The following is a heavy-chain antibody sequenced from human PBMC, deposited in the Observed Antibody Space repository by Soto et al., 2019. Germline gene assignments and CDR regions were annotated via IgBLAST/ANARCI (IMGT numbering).Heavy chain of an antibody. D-gene: IGHD2-15*01. J-gene: IGHJ4*02. V-gene: IGHV3-21*02. CDR3: ARSQTLGYCSGGTCFPGY. CDR1: GFSFSGYS. Sequence: EVQLVESGGSLVKPGGSLRLSCEASGFSFSGYSMNWVRQAPGKGLEWVASISSSSSYIYYGDSVQGRFTISRDNAKNSLYLQMNSLRAEDTAVYYCARSQTLGYCSGGTCFPGYWGQGTLVTVSS. CDR2: ISSSSSYI.